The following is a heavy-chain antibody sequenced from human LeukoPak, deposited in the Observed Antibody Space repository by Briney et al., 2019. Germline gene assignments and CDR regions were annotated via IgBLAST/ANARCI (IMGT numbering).Heavy chain of an antibody. J-gene: IGHJ6*02. CDR1: GFTFDDYA. CDR2: ITWNRDNI. CDR3: AKDLSSAITSALVLDV. V-gene: IGHV3-9*01. D-gene: IGHD3-22*01. Sequence: GGSLRLSCTVSGFTFDDYAMHWVRHTPGKGLEWVAGITWNRDNIGYGDSVKGRFTISRDSVKNVLYLQMNSLRPEDTALYYCAKDLSSAITSALVLDVWGQGTTVIVS.